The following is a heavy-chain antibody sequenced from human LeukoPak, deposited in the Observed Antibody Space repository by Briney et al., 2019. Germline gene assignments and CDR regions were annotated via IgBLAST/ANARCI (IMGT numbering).Heavy chain of an antibody. V-gene: IGHV4-34*01. D-gene: IGHD3-22*01. CDR2: INHSGST. Sequence: PSETLSLTCAVYGGSFSGYYWSWIRQPPGKGLEWIGEINHSGSTNYNPSLKSRVTISVDTSKNQSSLKLSSVTAADTAVYYCARGPQYYDSSGYYTNYYYYYGMDVWGQGTTVTVSS. CDR1: GGSFSGYY. CDR3: ARGPQYYDSSGYYTNYYYYYGMDV. J-gene: IGHJ6*02.